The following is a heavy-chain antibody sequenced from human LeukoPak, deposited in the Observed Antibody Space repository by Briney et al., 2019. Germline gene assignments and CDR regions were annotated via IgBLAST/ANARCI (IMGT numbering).Heavy chain of an antibody. CDR1: GGSISSGGYS. CDR3: ASGEPRYSSRIVVGDN. V-gene: IGHV4-30-2*01. Sequence: PSETLSLTCAVSGGSISSGGYSWSWIRQPPGKGLEWIGYIYHSGSTYYNPSLKSRVTISVDRSKNQFSLKLSSVTAADTAMYYCASGEPRYSSRIVVGDNWGQGTLVTVSS. CDR2: IYHSGST. D-gene: IGHD3-22*01. J-gene: IGHJ4*02.